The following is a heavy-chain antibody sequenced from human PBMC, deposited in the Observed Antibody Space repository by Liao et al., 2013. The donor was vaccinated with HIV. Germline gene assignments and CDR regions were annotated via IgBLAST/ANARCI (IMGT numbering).Heavy chain of an antibody. V-gene: IGHV4-59*01. CDR1: GDSMSSYY. J-gene: IGHJ4*02. Sequence: QVQLQESGPGLVKPSETLSLTCTVSGDSMSSYYWNWIRQPPGRGLEWIGYLYYSGSTNYNPSLKSRVTISVDTSKNQFSLKLSSVTAADTAVYYCARGLTRYYFDYWGQGTLVTVSS. CDR2: LYYSGST. D-gene: IGHD4/OR15-4a*01. CDR3: ARGLTRYYFDY.